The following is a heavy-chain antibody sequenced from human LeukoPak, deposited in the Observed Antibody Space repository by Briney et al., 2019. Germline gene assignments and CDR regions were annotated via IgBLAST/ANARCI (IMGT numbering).Heavy chain of an antibody. CDR2: ISGHNGNT. CDR1: GYNFTTFG. D-gene: IGHD6-13*01. J-gene: IGHJ4*02. Sequence: GASVKVSCKASGYNFTTFGISWVRQAPGQGLEWLGWISGHNGNTKYIQNVQGRITMTTDTSASTAYMGLRSLTSDDTAVYYCTREGTASTGIGPYDFWGQGTLVTVSS. CDR3: TREGTASTGIGPYDF. V-gene: IGHV1-18*01.